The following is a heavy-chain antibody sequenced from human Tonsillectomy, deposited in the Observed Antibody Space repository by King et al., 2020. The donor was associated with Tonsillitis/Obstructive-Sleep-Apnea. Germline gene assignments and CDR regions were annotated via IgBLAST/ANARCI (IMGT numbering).Heavy chain of an antibody. V-gene: IGHV4-59*01. Sequence: VQLQESGPGLVKPSETLSLNCTVSGGSISSYYWSWIRQPPWKGLEWIGYIYYSGSTNYNPSLKSRVTISVDTSKNQFSLKLSSVTAADTAVYYCARGEDYYGSGSYYDFDYWGQGTLVTVSS. J-gene: IGHJ4*02. CDR1: GGSISSYY. D-gene: IGHD3-10*01. CDR3: ARGEDYYGSGSYYDFDY. CDR2: IYYSGST.